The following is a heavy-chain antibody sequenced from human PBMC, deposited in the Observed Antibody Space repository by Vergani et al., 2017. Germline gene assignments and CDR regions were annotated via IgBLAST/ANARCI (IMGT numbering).Heavy chain of an antibody. D-gene: IGHD3-10*01. CDR1: GGTFSSYA. CDR2: IYPGDSDT. Sequence: VQLVQSGAEVKKPGSSVKVYCKASGGTFSSYAISWVRQAPGQGLEWMGSIYPGDSDTGYSPPFQGQVPISAAESIGTAYLQWSSLRASDPAMYYCAMYSPYGSGCSTFDPWGQGTLVSVSS. CDR3: AMYSPYGSGCSTFDP. J-gene: IGHJ5*02. V-gene: IGHV5-51*01.